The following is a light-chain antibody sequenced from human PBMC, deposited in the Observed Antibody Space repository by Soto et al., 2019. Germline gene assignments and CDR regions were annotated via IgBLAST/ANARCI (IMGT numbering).Light chain of an antibody. CDR3: LRRPPRLSASSL. CDR1: SNLADNY. CDR2: DNN. V-gene: IGLV1-51*01. Sequence: QSVLTQPPSVSAAPGQEVTISCSGSSNLADNYVSWYQHLPGAAPKLLIYDNNKRPSGIPDRFPGSKSGASATLGITGLQTGDEADLYLLRRPPRLSASSLFATGTKVTVL. J-gene: IGLJ1*01.